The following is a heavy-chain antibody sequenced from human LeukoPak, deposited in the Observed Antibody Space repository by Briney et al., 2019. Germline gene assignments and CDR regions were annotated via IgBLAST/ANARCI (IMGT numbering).Heavy chain of an antibody. D-gene: IGHD3-10*01. CDR2: ISYDGSNK. CDR3: AREDGSGSYFGVDY. V-gene: IGHV3-30*01. J-gene: IGHJ4*02. Sequence: GGSLRLSCEVSGITFTNAWFNWVRQAPGKGLEWVAVISYDGSNKYYADSVKGRFTISRDNSKNTLYLQMNSLRAEDTAVYYCAREDGSGSYFGVDYWGQGTLVTVSS. CDR1: GITFTNAW.